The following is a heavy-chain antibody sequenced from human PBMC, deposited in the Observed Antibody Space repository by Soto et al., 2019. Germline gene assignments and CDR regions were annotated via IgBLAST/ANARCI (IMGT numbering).Heavy chain of an antibody. CDR2: MYYTGST. CDR1: GDSISNYY. CDR3: ARRNDYGDYGLLGY. J-gene: IGHJ4*02. Sequence: QVQLQESGPGLVKPSETLSLTCTVSGDSISNYYWTWIRQPPGKGLDWIGFMYYTGSTNYNPSLKSRVTMSVATSNTQFSLTMSSVTAADTAVYYCARRNDYGDYGLLGYWGQGTLVTVSS. D-gene: IGHD4-17*01. V-gene: IGHV4-59*01.